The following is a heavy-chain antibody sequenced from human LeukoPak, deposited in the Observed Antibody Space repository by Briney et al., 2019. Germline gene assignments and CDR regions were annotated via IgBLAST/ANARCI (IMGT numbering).Heavy chain of an antibody. J-gene: IGHJ6*02. Sequence: GGSLRLSCAASGFTVEDYAMHWVRQAPGKGLEWVSGISWNSDNINYADSVKGRFIISRDNSKNTLYLQMNSLRAEDTAVYYCAKLGYCTNGVCYGYYYGMDVWGQGTTVTVSS. CDR3: AKLGYCTNGVCYGYYYGMDV. D-gene: IGHD2-8*01. CDR1: GFTVEDYA. V-gene: IGHV3-9*01. CDR2: ISWNSDNI.